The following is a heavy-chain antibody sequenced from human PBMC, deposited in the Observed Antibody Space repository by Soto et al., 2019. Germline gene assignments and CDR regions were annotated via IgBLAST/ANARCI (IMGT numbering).Heavy chain of an antibody. CDR3: AREVAVAGRKLDY. J-gene: IGHJ4*02. Sequence: PGGSLRLSCAASGFTFSSYAMSWVRQAPGKGLEWVSGISDSGGSTYYADSVKGRFTISRDNSKNTLYLQMNSLRAEDTAVYYCAREVAVAGRKLDYWGQGTLVTVSS. D-gene: IGHD6-19*01. CDR1: GFTFSSYA. CDR2: ISDSGGST. V-gene: IGHV3-23*01.